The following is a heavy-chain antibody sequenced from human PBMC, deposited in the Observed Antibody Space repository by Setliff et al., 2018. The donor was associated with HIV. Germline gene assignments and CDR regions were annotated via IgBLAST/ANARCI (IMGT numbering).Heavy chain of an antibody. Sequence: LSLTCAVFGTSFSGYYFSWIRQPPGKGLEWIGEVNYSGSTNYNPSLKSRVSISVDTSKTQFSLKLSSVTAADTAVYYCARGGLVVATIWDAFDLWGQGTMVTVS. J-gene: IGHJ3*01. CDR2: VNYSGST. CDR1: GTSFSGYY. CDR3: ARGGLVVATIWDAFDL. V-gene: IGHV4-34*01. D-gene: IGHD5-12*01.